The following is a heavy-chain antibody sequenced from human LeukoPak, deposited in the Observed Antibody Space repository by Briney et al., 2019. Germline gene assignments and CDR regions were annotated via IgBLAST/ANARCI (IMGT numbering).Heavy chain of an antibody. CDR1: GITFSRFA. V-gene: IGHV3-23*01. CDR3: AKARLPASSGSLVGV. Sequence: GGSLRLSCAASGITFSRFAMSWVRQAPGKGLEWVSAISGSGGSTYYADSVKGRFTISRDNSKNTLYLQMNSLRAEDTAVYCCAKARLPASSGSLVGVWGQGTLVTVSS. J-gene: IGHJ4*02. D-gene: IGHD3-22*01. CDR2: ISGSGGST.